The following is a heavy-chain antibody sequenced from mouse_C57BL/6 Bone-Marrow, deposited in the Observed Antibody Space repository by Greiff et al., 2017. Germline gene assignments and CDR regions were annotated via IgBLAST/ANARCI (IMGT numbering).Heavy chain of an antibody. CDR2: IHPNSGNT. J-gene: IGHJ3*01. V-gene: IGHV1-64*01. Sequence: VQLQQPGAELVKPGASVKLSCEASGYTFTSYWMHWVKQRPGQGLEWIGMIHPNSGNTNYNEKFKSKATLTVDKSSSTAYMQLSSLTSEDSAVYYCEAGFAYWGQGTLVTVSA. CDR3: EAGFAY. CDR1: GYTFTSYW.